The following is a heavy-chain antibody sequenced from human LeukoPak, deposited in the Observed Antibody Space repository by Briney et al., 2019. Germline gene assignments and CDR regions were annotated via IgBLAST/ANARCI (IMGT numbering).Heavy chain of an antibody. Sequence: SETLSLTCTVSGGSISSNYWSWIRQPPGKGLEWIGYIYTSGTTNYNPSLKSRAAISEDTSKNQLSLKLSSVTAADTAVYYCARSTGGWSYFDYWGQGTLVTVSS. J-gene: IGHJ4*02. CDR3: ARSTGGWSYFDY. D-gene: IGHD6-19*01. CDR2: IYTSGTT. V-gene: IGHV4-59*01. CDR1: GGSISSNY.